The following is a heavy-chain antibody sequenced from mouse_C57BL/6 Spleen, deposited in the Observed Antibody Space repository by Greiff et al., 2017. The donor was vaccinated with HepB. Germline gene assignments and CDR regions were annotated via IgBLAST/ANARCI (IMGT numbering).Heavy chain of an antibody. V-gene: IGHV3-6*01. J-gene: IGHJ1*03. D-gene: IGHD1-1*01. CDR2: ISYDGSN. Sequence: EVKLMESGPGLVKPSQSLSLTCSVPGYSITSGYYWNWIRQFPGNKLEWMGYISYDGSNNYNPSLKNRISITRDTSKNQFFLKLNSVTTEDTATYYCARGGDYYGSSYDWYFDVWGTGTTVTVSS. CDR1: GYSITSGYY. CDR3: ARGGDYYGSSYDWYFDV.